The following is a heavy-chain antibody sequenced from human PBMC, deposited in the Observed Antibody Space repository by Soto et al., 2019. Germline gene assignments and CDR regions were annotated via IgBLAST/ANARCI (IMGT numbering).Heavy chain of an antibody. CDR3: ARHEALAKYCSSTSCPAHYYYYMDV. D-gene: IGHD2-2*01. Sequence: PGESLKISCKGSGYSFTSYWIVWVRQMPGKGLEWMGIIYPGDSDTRYSPSFQGQVTISADKSISTAYLQWSSLKASDTAMYYCARHEALAKYCSSTSCPAHYYYYMDVWGKGTTVTVSS. CDR1: GYSFTSYW. V-gene: IGHV5-51*01. J-gene: IGHJ6*03. CDR2: IYPGDSDT.